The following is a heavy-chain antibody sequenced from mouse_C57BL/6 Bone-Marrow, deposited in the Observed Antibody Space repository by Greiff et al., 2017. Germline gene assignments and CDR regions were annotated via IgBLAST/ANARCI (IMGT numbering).Heavy chain of an antibody. CDR3: ARDPSITTAYYFDY. V-gene: IGHV1-59*01. CDR2: IDPSDSYT. D-gene: IGHD1-2*01. CDR1: GYTFTSYW. J-gene: IGHJ2*01. Sequence: VQLQQPGAELVRPGTSVKLSCKASGYTFTSYWMNWVKQRPGQGLEWIGVIDPSDSYTNYNQKFKGKATLTVDTSSRTAYMQLSSLTSDDSSVYYCARDPSITTAYYFDYWGQGTTLTVSS.